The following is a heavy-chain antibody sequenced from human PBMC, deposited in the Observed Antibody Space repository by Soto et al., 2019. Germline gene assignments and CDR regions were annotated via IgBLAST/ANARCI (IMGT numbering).Heavy chain of an antibody. CDR3: ARTLPDFWSGYYTFPPYYFDY. Sequence: GGSLRLSCAASGFTVSSNYMSWVRQAPGKGLEWVSVIYSGGSTYYADSVKGRFTISRDNSKNTLYLQMNSLRAEDTAVYYCARTLPDFWSGYYTFPPYYFDYWGQGTLVTVSS. J-gene: IGHJ4*02. CDR2: IYSGGST. D-gene: IGHD3-3*01. CDR1: GFTVSSNY. V-gene: IGHV3-53*01.